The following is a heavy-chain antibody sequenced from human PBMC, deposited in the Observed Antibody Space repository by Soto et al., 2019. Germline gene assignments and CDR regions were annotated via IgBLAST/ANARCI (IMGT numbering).Heavy chain of an antibody. CDR2: IIPIFGTA. D-gene: IGHD2-2*01. J-gene: IGHJ6*02. CDR1: GGTFSSYA. CDR3: ARDWYCSSTSCYLEPGPYYGMDV. V-gene: IGHV1-69*01. Sequence: QVQLVQSGAEVKKPGSSVKVSCKASGGTFSSYAISWVRQAPGQGLEWMGGIIPIFGTANYAQKFQGRVTITADESTSTAYMELGSLRSEDTAVYYCARDWYCSSTSCYLEPGPYYGMDVWGQGTTVTVSS.